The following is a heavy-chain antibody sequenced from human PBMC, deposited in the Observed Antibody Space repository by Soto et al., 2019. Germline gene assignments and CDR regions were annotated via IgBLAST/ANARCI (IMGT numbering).Heavy chain of an antibody. V-gene: IGHV1-2*04. CDR1: GYTFTGYY. Sequence: ASVKVSCKASGYTFTGYYMHWVRQAPGQGLEWMGWINPNSGGTNYAQKFQGWVTMTRDTSISTAYMELSRLRSDDTAVYYCARSRGTIFGVVGNWGQGTLVTVSS. CDR3: ARSRGTIFGVVGN. J-gene: IGHJ4*02. CDR2: INPNSGGT. D-gene: IGHD3-3*01.